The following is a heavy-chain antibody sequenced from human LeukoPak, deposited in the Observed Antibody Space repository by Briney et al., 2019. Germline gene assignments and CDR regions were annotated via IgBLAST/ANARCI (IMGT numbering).Heavy chain of an antibody. Sequence: PGGSLRLSCAASGFTFSTFGMNWVRQAPGKGLEWVAVIWYDGSNKYYADSVKGRFTISRDNSKSTLYLQMNSLRAEDTAVYYCARISCTGGSCRPYSYYDMDVWGQGTTVTVSS. CDR3: ARISCTGGSCRPYSYYDMDV. CDR2: IWYDGSNK. V-gene: IGHV3-33*01. CDR1: GFTFSTFG. J-gene: IGHJ6*02. D-gene: IGHD2-15*01.